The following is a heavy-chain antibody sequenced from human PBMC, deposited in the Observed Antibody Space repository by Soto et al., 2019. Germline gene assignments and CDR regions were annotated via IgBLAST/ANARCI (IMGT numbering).Heavy chain of an antibody. J-gene: IGHJ3*02. V-gene: IGHV5-51*01. CDR2: IYPGDSDT. CDR1: GYSFTSYW. D-gene: IGHD5-12*01. CDR3: ARQGPSGYKLVDI. Sequence: GESLKISCKGSGYSFTSYWKGWVLQIPGKGLGWMGIIYPGDSDTRYSPSFQGQVTISADKSISTAYLQWSSLKASDTAMYYCARQGPSGYKLVDIWGQGTMVT.